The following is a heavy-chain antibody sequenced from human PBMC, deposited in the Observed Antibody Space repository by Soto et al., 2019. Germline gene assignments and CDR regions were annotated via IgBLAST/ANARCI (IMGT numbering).Heavy chain of an antibody. V-gene: IGHV3-21*01. CDR2: TSISSSYI. CDR3: AREGSYWNDVGPD. Sequence: GGSLRLSCAASGFTFSSYSMNWVRQAPGKGLEWVSSTSISSSYIYYADSVKGRFTISRDNAKNSLYLQMNSLRAEDTAVYFCAREGSYWNDVGPDWGQGTLVTVSS. J-gene: IGHJ4*02. D-gene: IGHD1-1*01. CDR1: GFTFSSYS.